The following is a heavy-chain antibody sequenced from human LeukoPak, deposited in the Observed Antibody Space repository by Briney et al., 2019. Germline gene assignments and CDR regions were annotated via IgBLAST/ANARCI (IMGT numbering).Heavy chain of an antibody. CDR3: ARPKSPAWAGNALDV. V-gene: IGHV3-74*01. CDR1: GFTFSSYW. J-gene: IGHJ3*01. D-gene: IGHD3-16*01. Sequence: PGGSLRLSCAASGFTFSSYWMHWVRQAPGKGLVWVSRINSDGSSTSYADSVKGRFTIPRDNAKNTPYLQMNSLRAEDTAVYYCARPKSPAWAGNALDVWGQGTMVTVSS. CDR2: INSDGSST.